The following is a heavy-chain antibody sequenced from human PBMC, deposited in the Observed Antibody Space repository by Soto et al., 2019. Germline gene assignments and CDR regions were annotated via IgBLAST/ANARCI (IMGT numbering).Heavy chain of an antibody. CDR2: IKTSGDTT. V-gene: IGHV3-23*05. J-gene: IGHJ4*02. CDR1: GFAFSNCA. Sequence: GGSLRLSCAASGFAFSNCAMSWVRQAPGKGLEWVSTIKTSGDTTFYADPVKGRFTSSRDDSKNTLYLQMNSLRAEDTATYYCTKDVTGDIGADFWGQGTPVTVSS. D-gene: IGHD2-21*02. CDR3: TKDVTGDIGADF.